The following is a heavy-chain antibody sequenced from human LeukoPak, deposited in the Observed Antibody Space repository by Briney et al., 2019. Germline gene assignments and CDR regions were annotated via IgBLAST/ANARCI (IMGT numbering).Heavy chain of an antibody. CDR3: ARDTIPGAFDI. Sequence: PSETLSLTCTVSGGSISSGGYYWSWIRQHPGKGLEWIGYIYYSGSTYYNPSLKSRVTISVDTSKNQFSLKLSSVTAADTAVYCCARDTIPGAFDIWGQGTMVTVSS. J-gene: IGHJ3*02. V-gene: IGHV4-31*03. CDR2: IYYSGST. D-gene: IGHD3-9*01. CDR1: GGSISSGGYY.